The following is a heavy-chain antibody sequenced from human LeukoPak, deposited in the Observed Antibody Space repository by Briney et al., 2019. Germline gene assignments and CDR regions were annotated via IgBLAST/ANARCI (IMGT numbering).Heavy chain of an antibody. CDR2: ISSNGGST. CDR1: GFTFSSYA. Sequence: GGSLRLSCAASGFTFSSYAMHWVRQAPGKGLEYVSAISSNGGSTYYANSVKGRFTISRDNSKNTLYLQMGSLRAEDMAVYYCAAGYSSSWYTVGYMDVWGKGTTVTISS. D-gene: IGHD6-13*01. J-gene: IGHJ6*03. V-gene: IGHV3-64*01. CDR3: AAGYSSSWYTVGYMDV.